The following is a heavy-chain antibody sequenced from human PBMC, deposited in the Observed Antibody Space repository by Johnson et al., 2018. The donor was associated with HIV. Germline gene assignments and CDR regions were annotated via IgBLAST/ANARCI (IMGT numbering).Heavy chain of an antibody. Sequence: QVQLVESGGGVVQPGESLRLSCRTFGFTFSYHGMHWVRQAPGKGLAWVAFIRFDGDTQYYGHPVTGRFTLSRANSKHTLSLQMNHLRPEDTALYYCAKDEAQTLASAGRDAFDFWGQGTMVTVSS. CDR2: IRFDGDTQ. D-gene: IGHD6-13*01. CDR3: AKDEAQTLASAGRDAFDF. CDR1: GFTFSYHG. J-gene: IGHJ3*01. V-gene: IGHV3-30*02.